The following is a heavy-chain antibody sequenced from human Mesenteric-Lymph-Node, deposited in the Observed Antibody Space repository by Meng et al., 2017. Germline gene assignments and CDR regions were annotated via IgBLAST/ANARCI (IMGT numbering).Heavy chain of an antibody. CDR1: GGSISSSNW. CDR3: ASFPPPGKQWLVTDY. D-gene: IGHD6-19*01. Sequence: VRLQEAGPGVGKPSENLSRPCAGSGGSISSSNWWSWVRQPPGKGLEWIGEIYHSGSTHYTPSLKSRVTISVDKSKNQFSLKLSSATAADTAVYYCASFPPPGKQWLVTDYWGQGTLVTVSS. CDR2: IYHSGST. V-gene: IGHV4-4*02. J-gene: IGHJ4*02.